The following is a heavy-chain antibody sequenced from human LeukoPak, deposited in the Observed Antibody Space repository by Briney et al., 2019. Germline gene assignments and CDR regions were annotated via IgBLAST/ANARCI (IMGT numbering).Heavy chain of an antibody. CDR2: IYSGGST. D-gene: IGHD6-19*01. CDR3: ARDGITVAGLFDY. J-gene: IGHJ4*02. V-gene: IGHV3-66*01. CDR1: GFTFSSYA. Sequence: QTGGSLRLSCAASGFTFSSYAMSWVRQAPGKGLEWVSVIYSGGSTYYADSVKGRFTISRDNSKNTLYLQMNSLRAEDTAVYYCARDGITVAGLFDYWGQGTLVTVSS.